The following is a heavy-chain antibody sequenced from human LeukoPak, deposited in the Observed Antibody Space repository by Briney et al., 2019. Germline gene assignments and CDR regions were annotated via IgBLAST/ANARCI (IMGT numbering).Heavy chain of an antibody. CDR3: AKGPEYYYDSSGYFDY. J-gene: IGHJ4*02. D-gene: IGHD3-22*01. Sequence: HPGGSLRLSCAASGFTFSSYAMSWVRQAPGKGLEWVSAISGSGDSTYYADSVKGRFTISRDNSKNTLSLQMNSLRAEDTAVYYCAKGPEYYYDSSGYFDYWGQGTLATVSS. V-gene: IGHV3-23*01. CDR2: ISGSGDST. CDR1: GFTFSSYA.